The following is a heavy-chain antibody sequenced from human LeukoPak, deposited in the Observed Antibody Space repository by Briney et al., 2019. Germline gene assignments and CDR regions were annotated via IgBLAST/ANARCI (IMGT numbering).Heavy chain of an antibody. J-gene: IGHJ4*02. Sequence: SETLSLTCAVSGGSISSYYWSWIRQPAGKGLEWIGRIYTSGGTNYNPSLKSRVTMSVDTSKNQFSLKLSSVTAADTAVYYCARGIAVAGVPYWGQGTLVTVSS. CDR2: IYTSGGT. CDR1: GGSISSYY. D-gene: IGHD6-19*01. CDR3: ARGIAVAGVPY. V-gene: IGHV4-4*07.